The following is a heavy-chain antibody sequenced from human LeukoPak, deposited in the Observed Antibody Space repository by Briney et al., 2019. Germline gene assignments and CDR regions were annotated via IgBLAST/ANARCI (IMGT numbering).Heavy chain of an antibody. Sequence: ASVKVSCKASGYTFTSYGISWVRQAPGQGLEWMGWISAYNGNTNYAQKLQGRVTMTTDTSTSTAYMELRSLRSDYTAVYYCARSDLENDYGDYVGRYGMDVWGQGTTVTVSS. CDR3: ARSDLENDYGDYVGRYGMDV. D-gene: IGHD4-17*01. CDR1: GYTFTSYG. J-gene: IGHJ6*02. CDR2: ISAYNGNT. V-gene: IGHV1-18*01.